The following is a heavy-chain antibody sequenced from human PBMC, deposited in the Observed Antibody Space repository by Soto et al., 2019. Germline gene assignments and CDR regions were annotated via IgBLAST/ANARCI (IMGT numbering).Heavy chain of an antibody. Sequence: EVQLVESGGGLVQPGGSLRLSCAASGFVFSTYSMNWVRQAPGKGLEWVSYISSSSSTIYYADSVQGRFTISRDNAKNSLYLKVNSLRDEDTAVYYCARPAGRVDYFDYWGQGTLVTVSS. D-gene: IGHD2-15*01. CDR3: ARPAGRVDYFDY. CDR1: GFVFSTYS. V-gene: IGHV3-48*02. J-gene: IGHJ4*02. CDR2: ISSSSSTI.